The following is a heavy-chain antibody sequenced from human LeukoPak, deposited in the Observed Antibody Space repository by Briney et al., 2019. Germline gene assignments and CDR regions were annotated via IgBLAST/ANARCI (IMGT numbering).Heavy chain of an antibody. Sequence: KLGEPLKISCKASGYSFTSYWIGWVRQMPRKGLEWMGIIYAGDSDTRYSPSFQGQVTISADKSISTAYLQWSSLKASDTAMYYCARQTDGSVSSLWGQGTLVTVSS. CDR1: GYSFTSYW. D-gene: IGHD3-10*01. CDR2: IYAGDSDT. CDR3: ARQTDGSVSSL. V-gene: IGHV5-51*01. J-gene: IGHJ4*02.